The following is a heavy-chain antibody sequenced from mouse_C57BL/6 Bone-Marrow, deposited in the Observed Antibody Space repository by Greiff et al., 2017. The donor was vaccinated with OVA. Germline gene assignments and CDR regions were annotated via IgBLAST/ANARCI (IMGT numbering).Heavy chain of an antibody. CDR1: GYAFSSSW. CDR3: ARSELWLGPYYIDY. V-gene: IGHV1-82*01. CDR2: IYPGDGDT. D-gene: IGHD2-2*01. J-gene: IGHJ2*02. Sequence: QVQLQQSGPELVKPGASVKISCKASGYAFSSSWMNWVKQRPGKGLEWIGRIYPGDGDTNYNGKFKGKATLTADKSSSTAYMQLSSLTSEDSAVYFCARSELWLGPYYIDYWGQGTSLTVSS.